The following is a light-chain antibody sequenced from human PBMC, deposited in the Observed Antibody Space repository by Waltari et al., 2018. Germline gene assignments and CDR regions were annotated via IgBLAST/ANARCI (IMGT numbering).Light chain of an antibody. CDR3: QHYVRLPVT. CDR1: QSVSRA. CDR2: GAS. J-gene: IGKJ1*01. Sequence: EIVLTQSPGTLSLSPGERVTLSCRASQSVSRALAWYQQKPGQAPRLLIYGASSRATGIPDRFSGSGSATDFSLTISRLEPEDFAVYYCQHYVRLPVTFGQGTKVEIK. V-gene: IGKV3-20*01.